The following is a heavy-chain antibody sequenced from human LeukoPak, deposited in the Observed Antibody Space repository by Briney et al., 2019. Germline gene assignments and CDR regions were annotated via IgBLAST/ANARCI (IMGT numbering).Heavy chain of an antibody. Sequence: SETLSLTCTVSGGSISSGDYYWRWIREPPGKGLEWIEYIYYSGSTYYNPSLKSRVTISVDTSKNQFSLKLSSVTAADTAVYYCARLPPWGSYRYTYDYWGQGTLVTVSS. V-gene: IGHV4-30-4*01. J-gene: IGHJ4*02. CDR3: ARLPPWGSYRYTYDY. CDR2: IYYSGST. CDR1: GGSISSGDYY. D-gene: IGHD3-16*02.